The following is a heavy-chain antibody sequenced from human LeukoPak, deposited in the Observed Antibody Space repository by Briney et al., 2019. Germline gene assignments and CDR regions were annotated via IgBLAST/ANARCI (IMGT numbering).Heavy chain of an antibody. CDR1: GFTFSSYS. CDR3: ARDRDYYDSSGYYLY. V-gene: IGHV3-48*01. Sequence: GRSLRLSCAASGFTFSSYSMNWVRQAPGKGLEWVSYISSSSSTIYYADSVKGRFTISRDNAKNSLYLQMNSLRAEDTAVYYCARDRDYYDSSGYYLYWGQGTLATVSS. D-gene: IGHD3-22*01. J-gene: IGHJ4*02. CDR2: ISSSSSTI.